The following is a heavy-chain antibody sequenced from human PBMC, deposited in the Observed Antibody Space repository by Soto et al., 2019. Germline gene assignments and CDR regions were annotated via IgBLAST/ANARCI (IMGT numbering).Heavy chain of an antibody. CDR3: AKFSPTVTPKKTKDFDS. J-gene: IGHJ4*02. V-gene: IGHV3-23*01. CDR1: GFTFSSYA. D-gene: IGHD4-17*01. CDR2: ISGSGGST. Sequence: GGSLRLSCAASGFTFSSYAMSWVRQAPGKGLEWVSGISGSGGSTYYADSVKGRFTISRDNSKNTLYLQMNSLRAEDTAVYYCAKFSPTVTPKKTKDFDSWGQGPLVTVPS.